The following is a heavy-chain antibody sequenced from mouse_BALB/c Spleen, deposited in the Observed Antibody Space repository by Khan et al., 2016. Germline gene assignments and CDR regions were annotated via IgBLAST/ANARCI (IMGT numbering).Heavy chain of an antibody. CDR1: GYSITSDYA. CDR2: ISYSGST. Sequence: QLKESGPGLVKPSQSLSLTCTVTGYSITSDYAWNWIRQFPGNRLEWMGYISYSGSTSYNPSLKSRISITRDTSKNQFFLQLNSVTSEDTATYYCARSDYGDKDAMDYWSQGTSVTVSS. D-gene: IGHD1-1*01. CDR3: ARSDYGDKDAMDY. J-gene: IGHJ4*01. V-gene: IGHV3-2*02.